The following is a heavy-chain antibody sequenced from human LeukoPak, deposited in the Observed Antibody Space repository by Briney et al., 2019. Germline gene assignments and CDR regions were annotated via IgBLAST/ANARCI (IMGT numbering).Heavy chain of an antibody. Sequence: SETLSLTCTVSGASISSSSYYWGWIRQPPGKGLEWIGTIFYAGSTYYNPSLKSRVTMSVDTSKNQFSLKLNSVTAADTAVYYCVRQSGSGYVPVDYWGQGTLVTVSS. V-gene: IGHV4-39*01. CDR2: IFYAGST. D-gene: IGHD3-10*02. J-gene: IGHJ4*02. CDR3: VRQSGSGYVPVDY. CDR1: GASISSSSYY.